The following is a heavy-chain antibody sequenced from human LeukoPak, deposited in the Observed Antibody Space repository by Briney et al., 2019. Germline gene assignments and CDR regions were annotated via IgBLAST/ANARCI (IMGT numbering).Heavy chain of an antibody. Sequence: SVKVSCKASGGTFSSYAISWVRQAPGQGLEWMGGIIPIFGTANYAQKFQGRVTITTDESTSTAYMELSSLRSEDTAVYYCAIGTPVRGVINWFDPWGQGTLVTVSS. CDR3: AIGTPVRGVINWFDP. CDR2: IIPIFGTA. D-gene: IGHD3-10*01. CDR1: GGTFSSYA. V-gene: IGHV1-69*05. J-gene: IGHJ5*02.